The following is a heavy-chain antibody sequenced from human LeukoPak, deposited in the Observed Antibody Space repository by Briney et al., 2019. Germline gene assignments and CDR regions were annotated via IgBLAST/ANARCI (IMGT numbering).Heavy chain of an antibody. V-gene: IGHV3-7*01. D-gene: IGHD6-19*01. Sequence: GGSLRLSCAASGFIFTSYWMTWVRQAPGKGLEWVANIKQDGREKYYVDSVKGRFTISRDNAKNSLYLQMNSLRADDTAVYYCARVSSSGWDYYYYYYMDVWGKGTTVTVSS. CDR2: IKQDGREK. CDR1: GFIFTSYW. CDR3: ARVSSSGWDYYYYYYMDV. J-gene: IGHJ6*03.